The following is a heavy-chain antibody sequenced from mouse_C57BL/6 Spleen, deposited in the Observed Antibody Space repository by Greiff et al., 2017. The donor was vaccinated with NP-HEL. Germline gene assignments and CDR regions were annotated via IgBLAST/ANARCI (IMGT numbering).Heavy chain of an antibody. CDR2: IYPGSGST. CDR1: GYTFTSYW. V-gene: IGHV1-55*01. D-gene: IGHD1-1*01. J-gene: IGHJ2*01. Sequence: QVQLKQPGAELVKPGASVKMSCKASGYTFTSYWITWVKQRPGQGLQWIGDIYPGSGSTNYNEKFKSKATLTVDTSSSTAYMQLSSLTSEDSAVYYGAIVYGSSPYFDYWGQGTTLTVAS. CDR3: AIVYGSSPYFDY.